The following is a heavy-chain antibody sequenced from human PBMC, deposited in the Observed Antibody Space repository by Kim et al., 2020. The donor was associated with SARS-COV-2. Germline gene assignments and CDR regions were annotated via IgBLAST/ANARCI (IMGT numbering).Heavy chain of an antibody. J-gene: IGHJ4*02. V-gene: IGHV1-46*01. D-gene: IGHD3-10*01. Sequence: YAQKFQGRVTMTRDTSTSTVYMELSSLRSEDTAVYYCARGDTMVRGVFDYWGQGTLVTVSS. CDR3: ARGDTMVRGVFDY.